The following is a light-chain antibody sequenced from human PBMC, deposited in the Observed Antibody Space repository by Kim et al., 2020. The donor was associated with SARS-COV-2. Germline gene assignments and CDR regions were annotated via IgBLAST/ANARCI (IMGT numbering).Light chain of an antibody. Sequence: AYVGDRVNITCRASQSISSWLAWYQQKPGKAPKLLIYDASSLESGVPSRFSGSGSGTEFTLTISSLQPDDFATYYCQQYNSYPWTFGQGTKVDIK. CDR2: DAS. CDR3: QQYNSYPWT. V-gene: IGKV1-5*01. CDR1: QSISSW. J-gene: IGKJ1*01.